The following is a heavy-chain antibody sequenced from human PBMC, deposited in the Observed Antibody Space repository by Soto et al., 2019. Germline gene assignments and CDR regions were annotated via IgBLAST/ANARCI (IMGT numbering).Heavy chain of an antibody. CDR3: AKATTYYYHSSLDY. J-gene: IGHJ4*02. CDR1: GFTFSSYA. D-gene: IGHD3-22*01. V-gene: IGHV3-23*01. CDR2: ISGSGGST. Sequence: GGSLRLSCAASGFTFSSYAMSWVRQAPGKGLEWVSAISGSGGSTYYADSVKGRFTISRDNSKNTLYMQMKSLRAEDTAVYYCAKATTYYYHSSLDYWGQGTLVTVSS.